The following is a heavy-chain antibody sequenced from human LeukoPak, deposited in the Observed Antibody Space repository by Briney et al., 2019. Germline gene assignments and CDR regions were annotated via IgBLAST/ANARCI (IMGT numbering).Heavy chain of an antibody. D-gene: IGHD4-23*01. CDR2: IYTSGST. V-gene: IGHV4-4*07. CDR1: GXSISNWY. J-gene: IGHJ4*02. Sequence: PSETLSLTCTVSGXSISNWYGGWFRQPAGKGLEWIGRIYTSGSTIYDPSLKSRVTMSVDTSTNQISLRLTSVTAADTAMYYCARVYQSSGISSGYFDYWGQGTLVTVSS. CDR3: ARVYQSSGISSGYFDY.